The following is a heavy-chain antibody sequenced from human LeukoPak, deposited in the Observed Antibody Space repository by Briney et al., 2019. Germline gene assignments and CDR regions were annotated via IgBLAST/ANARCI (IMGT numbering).Heavy chain of an antibody. CDR2: ISPDSEFT. CDR1: GFTFTSHY. CDR3: VREGNEVLTKNFDH. V-gene: IGHV1-2*02. D-gene: IGHD4-23*01. Sequence: ASVKVSFKASGFTFTSHYIHWVRQSPGQGLEWIGYISPDSEFTSSPQKFQGRVTMTRDTSMSTAYMELSSLTSDDTAMYYCVREGNEVLTKNFDHWGQGALVTVSS. J-gene: IGHJ4*02.